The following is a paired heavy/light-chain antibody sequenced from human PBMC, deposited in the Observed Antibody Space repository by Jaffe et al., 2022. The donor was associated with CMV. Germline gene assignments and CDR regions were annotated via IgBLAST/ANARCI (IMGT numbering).Heavy chain of an antibody. CDR1: GFTFSSYW. Sequence: EVQLVESGGGLVQPGGSLRLSCAASGFTFSSYWMSWVRQAPGKGLEWVANIKQDGSEKYYVDSVKGRFTISRDNAKNSLYLQMNSLRAEDTAVYYCARTGLCSSTSCYRYDAFDIWGQGTMVTVSS. CDR3: ARTGLCSSTSCYRYDAFDI. D-gene: IGHD2-2*02. V-gene: IGHV3-7*01. CDR2: IKQDGSEK. J-gene: IGHJ3*02.
Light chain of an antibody. CDR1: SGSIASNY. V-gene: IGLV6-57*04. CDR3: QSYDSSNLNVV. J-gene: IGLJ2*01. Sequence: NFMLTQPHSVSESPGKTVTISCTRSSGSIASNYVQWYQQRPGSAPTTVIYEDNQRPSGVPDRFSGSIDSSSNSASLTISGLKTEDEADYYCQSYDSSNLNVVFGGGTKLTVL. CDR2: EDN.